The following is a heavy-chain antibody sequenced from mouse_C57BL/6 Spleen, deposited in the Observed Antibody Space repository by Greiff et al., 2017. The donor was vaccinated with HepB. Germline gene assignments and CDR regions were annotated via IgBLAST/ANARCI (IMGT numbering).Heavy chain of an antibody. Sequence: VQLQQPGAELVMPGASVKLSCKASGYTFTSYWMHWVKQRPGQGLEWIGEIDPSDSYTNYNQKFKGKSTLTVDKSSSTAYMQLSSLTSEDSAVYYCARGDFITTVVDYWGQGTTLTVSS. CDR1: GYTFTSYW. J-gene: IGHJ2*01. CDR3: ARGDFITTVVDY. CDR2: IDPSDSYT. V-gene: IGHV1-69*01. D-gene: IGHD1-1*01.